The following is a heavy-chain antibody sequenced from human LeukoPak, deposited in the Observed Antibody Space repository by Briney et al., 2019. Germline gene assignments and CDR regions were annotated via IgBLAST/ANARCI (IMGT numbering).Heavy chain of an antibody. D-gene: IGHD6-19*01. CDR1: GGSFSGYY. CDR3: ARESLAVPGTWYFDT. CDR2: INHSGST. V-gene: IGHV4-34*01. Sequence: SETLSLTCAVYGGSFSGYYWSWIRQPPGKGLEWIGEINHSGSTNYNPSLKSRVTISVDTSKNQFSLKLSSVTAADTAVYHCARESLAVPGTWYFDTWGQGTLVTVSS. J-gene: IGHJ4*02.